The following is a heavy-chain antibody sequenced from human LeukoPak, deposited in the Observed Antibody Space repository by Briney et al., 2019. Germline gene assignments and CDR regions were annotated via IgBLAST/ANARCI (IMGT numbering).Heavy chain of an antibody. CDR2: INPKSGAT. J-gene: IGHJ6*02. CDR3: AKGATEGYYYYYGLDV. V-gene: IGHV1-2*02. CDR1: GYTFTGYY. Sequence: ASVKVSCKASGYTFTGYYMHWVRQAPGQGLEWMGWINPKSGATTYAQKFQDRVTLTRDTSINTAYMDLSGLTSDDTAVFYCAKGATEGYYYYYGLDVWGQGTTVTVFS.